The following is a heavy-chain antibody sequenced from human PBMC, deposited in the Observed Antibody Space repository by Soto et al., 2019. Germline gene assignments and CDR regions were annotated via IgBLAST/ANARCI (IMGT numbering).Heavy chain of an antibody. CDR3: TRLGVYYDFWSGYYRWGGATDYYYGMDV. CDR2: IRSKANSYAT. J-gene: IGHJ6*02. CDR1: GFTFSGSA. D-gene: IGHD3-3*01. V-gene: IGHV3-73*01. Sequence: GGSLRLSCAASGFTFSGSAMHWVRQASGKGLEWVGRIRSKANSYATAYAASVKGRFTIHRDDSKNTAYLQMNSLKTEDTAVYYCTRLGVYYDFWSGYYRWGGATDYYYGMDVWGQGTTVTVSS.